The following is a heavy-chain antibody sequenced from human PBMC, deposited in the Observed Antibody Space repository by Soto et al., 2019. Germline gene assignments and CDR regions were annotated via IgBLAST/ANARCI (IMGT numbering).Heavy chain of an antibody. CDR3: ARAVGDIVVVVAAIDAFDI. CDR1: GGSISSGFYY. J-gene: IGHJ3*02. D-gene: IGHD2-15*01. CDR2: IYYSGST. V-gene: IGHV4-31*11. Sequence: TLCLTCAVSGGSISSGFYYWSWIRQHRGKGLEWIGYIYYSGSTYYNPSLKSRVTISVDTSKNQFSLKLSSVTAADTAVYYCARAVGDIVVVVAAIDAFDIWGQGTMVT.